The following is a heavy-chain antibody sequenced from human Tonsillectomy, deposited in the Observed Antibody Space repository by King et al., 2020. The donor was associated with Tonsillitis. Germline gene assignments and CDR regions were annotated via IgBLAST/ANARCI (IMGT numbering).Heavy chain of an antibody. J-gene: IGHJ4*02. V-gene: IGHV4-39*01. CDR2: IYYTGST. CDR3: ARHGGTFDY. Sequence: LQLQESGPGLVKPSETLSLTCTVSGGSISSSTYYWGWIRQPPGKGLEWIGTIYYTGSTYYNPSLKSRVTISVDTSKNQFSLKLSSVTAADTAVYYCARHGGTFDYWGQGTLVTVSS. D-gene: IGHD3-16*01. CDR1: GGSISSSTYY.